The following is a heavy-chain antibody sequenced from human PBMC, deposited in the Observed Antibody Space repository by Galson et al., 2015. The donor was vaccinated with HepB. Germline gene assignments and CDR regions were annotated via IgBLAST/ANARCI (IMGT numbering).Heavy chain of an antibody. J-gene: IGHJ6*02. D-gene: IGHD2-15*01. CDR2: SDSDASST. CDR1: GFTFSRYW. Sequence: SLRLSCAGSGFTFSRYWMHWVRQAPGKGLVWVSQSDSDASSTSYADSVKGRFIISRNNVKNTLFLQMNSLRAEDTAVYYCARGRYCSGGSCYGMDVWGQGTTVTVSS. CDR3: ARGRYCSGGSCYGMDV. V-gene: IGHV3-74*01.